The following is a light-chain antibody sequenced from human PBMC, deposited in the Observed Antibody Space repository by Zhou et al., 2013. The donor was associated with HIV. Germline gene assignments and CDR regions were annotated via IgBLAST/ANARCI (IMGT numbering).Light chain of an antibody. J-gene: IGKJ4*01. Sequence: DIQMTQSPSSLSASVGDRVTITCRTSQSISSFLNWYQQKPGKAPNLLIYSASSLHSGVPSRFSASGSGTDFTLTISSLQPEDFATYFCLQDYNYPPTFGGGTKVEIK. CDR1: QSISSF. V-gene: IGKV1-39*01. CDR2: SAS. CDR3: LQDYNYPPT.